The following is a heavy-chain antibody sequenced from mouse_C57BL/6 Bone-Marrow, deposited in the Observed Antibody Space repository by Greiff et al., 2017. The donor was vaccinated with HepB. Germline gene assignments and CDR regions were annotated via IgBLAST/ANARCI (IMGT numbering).Heavy chain of an antibody. D-gene: IGHD1-1*01. CDR1: GFTFSDFY. Sequence: EVKVVESGGGLVQSGRSLRLSCATSGFTFSDFYMEWVRQAPGKGLEWIAASRNKANDYTTEYSASVKGRFIVSRDTSQSILYLQMNALRAEDTASYYCARGPYYGSSYWYFDVWGTGTTVTVSS. J-gene: IGHJ1*03. CDR2: SRNKANDYTT. V-gene: IGHV7-1*01. CDR3: ARGPYYGSSYWYFDV.